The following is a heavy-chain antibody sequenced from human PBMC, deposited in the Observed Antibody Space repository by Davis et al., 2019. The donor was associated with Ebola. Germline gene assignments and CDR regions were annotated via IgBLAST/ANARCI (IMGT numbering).Heavy chain of an antibody. CDR1: GYSFNKYG. J-gene: IGHJ4*02. CDR3: AREVGETKLDQ. Sequence: ASVKVSCKASGYSFNKYGISWVRQAPGQGLEWMGWIHPNTGGTNYAQKFQGRVTMTRDTSINTAYMQLTRLTSDDTAVYYCAREVGETKLDQWGQGTLVTVSS. CDR2: IHPNTGGT. V-gene: IGHV1-2*02. D-gene: IGHD1-26*01.